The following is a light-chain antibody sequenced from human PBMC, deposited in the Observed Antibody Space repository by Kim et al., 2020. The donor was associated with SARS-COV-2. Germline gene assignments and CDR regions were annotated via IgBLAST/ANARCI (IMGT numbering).Light chain of an antibody. CDR1: QMVSRTF. CDR3: QQYVSSHS. Sequence: SFSPGERSTLSCGASQMVSRTFLAWYQQKPGQAPRLLIYAASSRATGIPDRFSGSGSGTDFTLTITRLEPEDFAVYYCQQYVSSHSFGQGTKLDI. CDR2: AAS. J-gene: IGKJ2*03. V-gene: IGKV3-20*01.